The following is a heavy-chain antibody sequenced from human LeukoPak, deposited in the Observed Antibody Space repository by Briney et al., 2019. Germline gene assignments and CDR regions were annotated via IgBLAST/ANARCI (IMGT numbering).Heavy chain of an antibody. Sequence: PSETLSLTCTVSGGSISSSSYYWGWIRQPPGKGLEWIGSIFYSGSTYYNPSLKSRVTISVDTSKNQFSLKLSSVTAADTAVYYCARRSGSYGRWFDPWGQGTLVTVSS. D-gene: IGHD1-26*01. CDR2: IFYSGST. CDR3: ARRSGSYGRWFDP. J-gene: IGHJ5*02. CDR1: GGSISSSSYY. V-gene: IGHV4-39*01.